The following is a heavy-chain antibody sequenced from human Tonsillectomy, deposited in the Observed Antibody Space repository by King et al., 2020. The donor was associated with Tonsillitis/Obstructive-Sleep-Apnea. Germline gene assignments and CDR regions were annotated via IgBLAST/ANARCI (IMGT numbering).Heavy chain of an antibody. D-gene: IGHD3-16*01. CDR2: IYYSGST. V-gene: IGHV4-59*01. Sequence: QLQESGPGLVKPSETLSLTCTVSGGSISSYYWSWLRQPPGKGLECIGYIYYSGSTNYNPSLKSRVTISVDTSKNQFSLKLSSVTAADTAVYYCAREGAEMNAFDIWGQGTMVTVSS. CDR1: GGSISSYY. J-gene: IGHJ3*02. CDR3: AREGAEMNAFDI.